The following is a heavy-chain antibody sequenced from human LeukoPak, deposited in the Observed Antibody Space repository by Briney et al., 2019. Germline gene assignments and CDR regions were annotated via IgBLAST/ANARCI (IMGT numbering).Heavy chain of an antibody. CDR1: GYSFTKYA. CDR2: INTKTGNP. Sequence: ASVKVSCKASGYSFTKYAMNWVRQAPGHGLEWMGWINTKTGNPTYAQGFTGRFVISLDTSVSTAFLQISSLRAEDTAVYYCARISGDFGHLGDPWGQGTLVAVSS. J-gene: IGHJ5*02. CDR3: ARISGDFGHLGDP. D-gene: IGHD3-10*01. V-gene: IGHV7-4-1*02.